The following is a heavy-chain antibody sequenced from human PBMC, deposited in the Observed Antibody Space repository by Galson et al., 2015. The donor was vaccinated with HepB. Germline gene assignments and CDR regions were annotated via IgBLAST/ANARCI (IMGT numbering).Heavy chain of an antibody. Sequence: SVKVSCKASGYTFTSYGISWVRQAPGQGLEWMGWISAYNGNTNYAQKLQGRVTMTTDTSTSTAYMELRSLRSDDTAVYYCARLPSFWSGYYTEDYWGQGTLVTVSS. CDR2: ISAYNGNT. CDR1: GYTFTSYG. D-gene: IGHD3-3*01. J-gene: IGHJ4*02. CDR3: ARLPSFWSGYYTEDY. V-gene: IGHV1-18*01.